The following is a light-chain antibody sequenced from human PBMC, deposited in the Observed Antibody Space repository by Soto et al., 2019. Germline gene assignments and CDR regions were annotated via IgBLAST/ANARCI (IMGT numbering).Light chain of an antibody. V-gene: IGLV2-23*01. CDR3: CLYGGSSTTLAV. CDR1: SSDVGSYNL. Sequence: SALTPPATVSGSPGQPTTISCTGTSSDVGSYNLVSWYQQHPRKAPKLMIYEGSKRPSAVSNLLSASKSGNTASWTLSALQSDDEADYYRCLYGGSSTTLAVVGTGTK. J-gene: IGLJ1*01. CDR2: EGS.